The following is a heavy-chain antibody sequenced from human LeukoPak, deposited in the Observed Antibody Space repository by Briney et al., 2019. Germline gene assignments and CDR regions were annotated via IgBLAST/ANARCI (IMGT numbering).Heavy chain of an antibody. Sequence: GGSLRLSCAASGFTFSSYAMSWVRQAPGKGLEWVSDISGSGGSTYYADSVKGRFTISRDNSKNTLYLQMNSLRAEDTAVYYCAKDRVGDGIWAGHYFDYWGQGTLVTVSS. CDR1: GFTFSSYA. V-gene: IGHV3-23*01. J-gene: IGHJ4*02. CDR2: ISGSGGST. D-gene: IGHD3-9*01. CDR3: AKDRVGDGIWAGHYFDY.